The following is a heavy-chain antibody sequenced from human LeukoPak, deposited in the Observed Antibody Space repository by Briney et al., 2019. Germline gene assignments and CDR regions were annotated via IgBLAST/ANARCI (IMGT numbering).Heavy chain of an antibody. CDR2: INPNSGGT. D-gene: IGHD3-10*01. Sequence: ASVKVSCKASGYTFTVYYMHWVRQAPGQGLEWMGWINPNSGGTNYAQKFQGRVTMTRDTSIRTAYMELSRLRSDDTAVYYCASQTMVRGAPDYWGQGTLVTVSS. V-gene: IGHV1-2*02. J-gene: IGHJ4*02. CDR3: ASQTMVRGAPDY. CDR1: GYTFTVYY.